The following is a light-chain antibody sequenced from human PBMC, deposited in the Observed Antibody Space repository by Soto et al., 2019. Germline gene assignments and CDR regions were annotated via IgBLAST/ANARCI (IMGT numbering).Light chain of an antibody. V-gene: IGKV3-15*01. CDR1: QSVSSN. Sequence: EIVMTQSPATLSVSPGERATLSCRASQSVSSNLAWYQQKPGQAHRLLIYVASTRATGIPARFSGSGSGTEFTLTISSLQSEYFAVYYCQQYNNWPSITFGQGTRLEIK. CDR3: QQYNNWPSIT. J-gene: IGKJ5*01. CDR2: VAS.